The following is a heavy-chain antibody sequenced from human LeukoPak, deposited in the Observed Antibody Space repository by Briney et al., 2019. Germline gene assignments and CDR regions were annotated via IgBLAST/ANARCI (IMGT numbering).Heavy chain of an antibody. J-gene: IGHJ5*02. CDR2: INPSGGST. D-gene: IGHD2-2*01. V-gene: IGHV1-46*01. CDR3: ARDPRTVVVPAATNNWFDP. Sequence: ASVKVPCKASGYTFTSYYMHWVRQAPGQGLEWMGIINPSGGSTSYAQKFQGRVTMTRDTSTSTVYMELSSLRSEDTAVYYCARDPRTVVVPAATNNWFDPWGQGTLVTVSS. CDR1: GYTFTSYY.